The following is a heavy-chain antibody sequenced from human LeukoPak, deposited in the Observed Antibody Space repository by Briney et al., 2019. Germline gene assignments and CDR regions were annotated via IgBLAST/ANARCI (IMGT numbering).Heavy chain of an antibody. D-gene: IGHD3-3*01. V-gene: IGHV3-7*01. Sequence: GGSLRLSCEASGFTFTSYWMSWVRQAPGKGLEWVANIKPDGSEKYYVDSVTGRFTISRDNAKNSLYLQMNSLRAEDTAVYYCARDRSRSVYWGQGTLATVSS. CDR2: IKPDGSEK. CDR1: GFTFTSYW. J-gene: IGHJ4*02. CDR3: ARDRSRSVY.